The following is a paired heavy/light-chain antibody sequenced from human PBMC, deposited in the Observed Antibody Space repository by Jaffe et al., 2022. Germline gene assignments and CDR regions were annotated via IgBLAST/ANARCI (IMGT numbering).Heavy chain of an antibody. D-gene: IGHD3-10*01. CDR3: ATVGEGSERHASGSYTTYYYYYYMDV. V-gene: IGHV3-7*01. Sequence: EVQLVESGGGLVQPGGSLRLSCAASGFTFSTYWMNWVRQAPGKGLEWVANIKQDGSEKYYVDSVKGRFTISRDNAKNSLFLQMNSLRAEDTAVYYCATVGEGSERHASGSYTTYYYYYYMDVWGKGTTVTVSS. CDR1: GFTFSTYW. CDR2: IKQDGSEK. J-gene: IGHJ6*03.
Light chain of an antibody. CDR3: QQTYSTPWA. CDR2: AAS. Sequence: DIQMTQSPSSLAASVGDRVTITCRASQSISRYLSWYQQKPGKVPKVLIYAASSLQSGVPSRFSGSGSGTDFTLTITSLQPEDFATYYCQQTYSTPWAFGQGTKVEIK. V-gene: IGKV1-39*01. CDR1: QSISRY. J-gene: IGKJ1*01.